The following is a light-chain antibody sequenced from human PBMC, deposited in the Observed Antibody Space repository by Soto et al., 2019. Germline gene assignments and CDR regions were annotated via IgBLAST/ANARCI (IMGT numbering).Light chain of an antibody. CDR1: QSLLHSNGYNY. CDR2: LGA. Sequence: IVMTQSPLSLPVTPGEPASISCGSSQSLLHSNGYNYLDWYLQKPGPSPQLLLFLGANRASGVPDRFSGSGAGRDFTLKISRGEAEDVRVYYCMQALQTLLTFGGGTKVDIK. CDR3: MQALQTLLT. J-gene: IGKJ4*01. V-gene: IGKV2-28*01.